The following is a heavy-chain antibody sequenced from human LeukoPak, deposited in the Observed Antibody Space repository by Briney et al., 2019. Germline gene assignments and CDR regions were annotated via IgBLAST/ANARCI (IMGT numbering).Heavy chain of an antibody. CDR1: GGSISSSSYY. J-gene: IGHJ5*02. CDR3: ARHPKRVQGFPRVWFDP. Sequence: PSETLSLTCTVSGGSISSSSYYWGWIRQPPGKGLEWIGSIYYSGSTYYNPSLKSRVTISVDASKNQFSLKLSSVTAADTAVYYCARHPKRVQGFPRVWFDPWGQGTLVTVSS. CDR2: IYYSGST. V-gene: IGHV4-39*01. D-gene: IGHD3-10*01.